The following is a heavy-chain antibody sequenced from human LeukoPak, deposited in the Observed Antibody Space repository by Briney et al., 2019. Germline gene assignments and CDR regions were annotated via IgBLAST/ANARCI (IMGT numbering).Heavy chain of an antibody. CDR3: PIISGQVVRRVQIPLYNYMYA. J-gene: IGHJ6*03. CDR2: INPNSGGT. CDR1: GYTFTGYY. V-gene: IGHV1-2*06. D-gene: IGHD3-10*01. Sequence: ASVKVSCKASGYTFTGYYMHWVRQAPGQGLEWMGRINPNSGGTNYAQKFQGRVTMTRDTSISTAYMELSRLRSDDTAEYYWPIISGQVVRRVQIPLYNYMYAWGARTTFPVS.